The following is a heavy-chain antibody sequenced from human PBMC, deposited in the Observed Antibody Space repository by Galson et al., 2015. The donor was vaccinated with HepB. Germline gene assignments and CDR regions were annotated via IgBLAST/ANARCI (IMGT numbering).Heavy chain of an antibody. V-gene: IGHV3-23*01. CDR2: ISGGGGHT. D-gene: IGHD2-21*01. J-gene: IGHJ4*02. Sequence: SLRLSCAASGFTFTTYTMSWVRQAPGKGLEWVSSISGGGGHTYYADSVKGRFTISRDRSRNTVSLQMNRLRAEDTAVYCCAKDGPPSFIPHFFDSWGQGTLVTVSS. CDR1: GFTFTTYT. CDR3: AKDGPPSFIPHFFDS.